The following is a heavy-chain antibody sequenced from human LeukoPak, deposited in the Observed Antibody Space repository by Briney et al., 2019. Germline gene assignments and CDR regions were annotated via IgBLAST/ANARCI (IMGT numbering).Heavy chain of an antibody. CDR1: GFTFSSYS. CDR3: ARDYDYVWGSYRPYIDY. D-gene: IGHD3-16*02. CDR2: ISSSSSTI. V-gene: IGHV3-48*02. Sequence: PGGSLRLSCAASGFTFSSYSMNWVRQAPGKGLEWVSYISSSSSTIYYADSVKGRFTISRDNAKNSLYLQTNSLRDEDTAVYYCARDYDYVWGSYRPYIDYWGQGTLVTVSS. J-gene: IGHJ4*02.